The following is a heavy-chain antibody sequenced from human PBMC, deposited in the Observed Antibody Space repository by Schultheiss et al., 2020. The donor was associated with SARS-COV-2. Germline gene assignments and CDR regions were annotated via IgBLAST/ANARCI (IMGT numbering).Heavy chain of an antibody. CDR2: INPNSGGT. D-gene: IGHD1-1*01. J-gene: IGHJ6*02. CDR3: ARDETGIYYYYYGMDV. V-gene: IGHV1-2*02. Sequence: ASVKVSCKASGYTFTSYGISWVRQAPGQGLEWMGWINPNSGGTNYAQKFRGRVTMTRDTSISTAYMELSRLRSDDTAVYYCARDETGIYYYYYGMDVWGQGTTVTVSS. CDR1: GYTFTSYG.